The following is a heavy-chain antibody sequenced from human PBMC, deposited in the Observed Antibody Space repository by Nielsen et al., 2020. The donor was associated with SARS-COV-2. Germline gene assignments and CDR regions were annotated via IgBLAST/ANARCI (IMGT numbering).Heavy chain of an antibody. J-gene: IGHJ4*02. CDR1: GFTFSSYW. CDR3: ARGRRMRDY. V-gene: IGHV3-7*03. Sequence: GESLKISCAASGFTFSSYWMSWVRQAPGKGLEWVANIKQDGSEKYYVDSVKGRFTISRDNAKNSLYLQMNSLRAEDTAVYYCARGRRMRDYWGQGTLVTVSS. CDR2: IKQDGSEK.